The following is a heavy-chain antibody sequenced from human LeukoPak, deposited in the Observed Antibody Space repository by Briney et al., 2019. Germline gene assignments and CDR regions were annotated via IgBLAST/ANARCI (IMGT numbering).Heavy chain of an antibody. V-gene: IGHV4-34*01. CDR3: ARGPEQQLVAAFDI. CDR2: INHSGST. Sequence: SETLSLTCTVSGGSISSYYWSWIRQPPGKGLEWIGEINHSGSTNYNPSLKSRVTISVDTSKNQFSLKLSSVTAADTAVYYCARGPEQQLVAAFDIWGQGTMVTVSS. CDR1: GGSISSYY. D-gene: IGHD6-13*01. J-gene: IGHJ3*02.